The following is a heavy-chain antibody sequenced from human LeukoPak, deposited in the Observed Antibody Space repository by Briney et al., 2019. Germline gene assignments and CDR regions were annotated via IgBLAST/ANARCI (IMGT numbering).Heavy chain of an antibody. CDR2: IRSKAYGGTT. CDR3: ETEMATIVDY. V-gene: IGHV3-49*03. Sequence: QSGGSLRLSCTASGFTFGDYAMSWFRQAPGKGLEWVGFIRSKAYGGTTEYAASVKGRFTISRDDSKSIAYLQMNSLKTEDTAVYYCETEMATIVDYWGQGTLVTVSS. D-gene: IGHD5-24*01. CDR1: GFTFGDYA. J-gene: IGHJ4*02.